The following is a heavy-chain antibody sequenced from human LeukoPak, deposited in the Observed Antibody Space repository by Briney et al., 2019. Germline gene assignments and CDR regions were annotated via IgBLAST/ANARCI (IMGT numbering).Heavy chain of an antibody. Sequence: EASVTVSFKASGYTFTSYAMHWVRQAPGQRLEWMGWINAGNGNTKYSQKFQGRVTITRDTSASTAYMELSSLRSEDTAVYYCARAKVVRRVIHFDYWGQGTLVTVSS. CDR2: INAGNGNT. CDR1: GYTFTSYA. J-gene: IGHJ4*02. V-gene: IGHV1-3*01. D-gene: IGHD3-10*01. CDR3: ARAKVVRRVIHFDY.